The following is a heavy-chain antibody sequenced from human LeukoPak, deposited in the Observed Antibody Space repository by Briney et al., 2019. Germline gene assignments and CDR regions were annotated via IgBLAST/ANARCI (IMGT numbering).Heavy chain of an antibody. J-gene: IGHJ4*02. V-gene: IGHV4-38-2*01. Sequence: SETLSLTCAVSGYSIISGYYWGWIRQPPGKGLEWIGSIYHSGSTYYNPSLKSRVTISVDTSKNQFSLKLSSVTAADTAVYYCARALQLYPYGDLPLDYWGQGTLVTVSS. CDR2: IYHSGST. D-gene: IGHD4-17*01. CDR1: GYSIISGYY. CDR3: ARALQLYPYGDLPLDY.